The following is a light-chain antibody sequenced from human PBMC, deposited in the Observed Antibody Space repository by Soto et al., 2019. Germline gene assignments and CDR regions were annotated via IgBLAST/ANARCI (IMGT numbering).Light chain of an antibody. V-gene: IGKV3-20*01. CDR2: AAS. Sequence: EIVLTQSPGTLSLSPGERATLSGRASQSVSSNYLAWYQQKPGQAPRLLIYAASTRATGIPDRFSGSGSGTDFTLTISRLEPEDFAVYYCQQYGRSPPLIFGGGTKVEIK. J-gene: IGKJ4*01. CDR3: QQYGRSPPLI. CDR1: QSVSSNY.